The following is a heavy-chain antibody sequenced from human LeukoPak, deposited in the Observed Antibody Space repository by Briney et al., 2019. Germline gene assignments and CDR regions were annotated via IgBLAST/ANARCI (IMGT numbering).Heavy chain of an antibody. D-gene: IGHD1-26*01. CDR2: MYISGST. CDR1: GVSITNYY. V-gene: IGHV4-4*07. CDR3: ARDYLVGAPLDS. Sequence: SETLSLTCTVSGVSITNYYWAWIRQPAGKGLEWIGRMYISGSTNYNPSLKGRVPISIDNINNQFSLKLRSETAADTAVYYCARDYLVGAPLDSWGHGTLVTVSS. J-gene: IGHJ5*01.